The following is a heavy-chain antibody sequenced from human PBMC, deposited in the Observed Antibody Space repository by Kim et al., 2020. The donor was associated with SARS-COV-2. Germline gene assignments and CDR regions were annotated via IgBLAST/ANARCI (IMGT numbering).Heavy chain of an antibody. D-gene: IGHD6-19*01. CDR2: IYHSGST. CDR1: GGSISSSNW. CDR3: ARGTSCDWRFVPQTNSSGWYSNYFDY. J-gene: IGHJ4*02. V-gene: IGHV4-4*01. Sequence: SETLSLTCAVSGGSISSSNWWSWVRQPPGKGLEWIGEIYHSGSTNYNPSLKSRVTISVDKSKNQFSLKLSSVTAADTAVYCCARGTSCDWRFVPQTNSSGWYSNYFDYWGPGTLVTVSS.